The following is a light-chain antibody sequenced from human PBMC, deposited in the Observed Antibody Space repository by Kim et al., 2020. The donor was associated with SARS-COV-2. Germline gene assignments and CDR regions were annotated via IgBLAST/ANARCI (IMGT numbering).Light chain of an antibody. Sequence: QSALTQPASVSGSPGQSITISCTGTSSDVGGYNYVSWYQQHPGKAPKLMIYDVSNRPSGVSNRFSGSKSGNTASLTISGLQAEDEADYYCSSFEVFG. CDR3: SSFEV. V-gene: IGLV2-14*03. CDR1: SSDVGGYNY. J-gene: IGLJ3*02. CDR2: DVS.